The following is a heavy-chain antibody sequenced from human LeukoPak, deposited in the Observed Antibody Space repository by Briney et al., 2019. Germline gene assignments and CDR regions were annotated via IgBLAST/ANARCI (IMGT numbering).Heavy chain of an antibody. CDR3: ARDQTYYDFWSGPDAFDI. J-gene: IGHJ3*02. D-gene: IGHD3-3*01. V-gene: IGHV3-11*04. CDR2: ISSSGSTI. Sequence: PGGSLRLSCAASGFTFSDYYMSWIRQAPGKGLEWVSYISSSGSTIYYADSVKGRFTISRDNAKNSLYLQMNSLRAEDTAVYYCARDQTYYDFWSGPDAFDIWGQGTMVTVSS. CDR1: GFTFSDYY.